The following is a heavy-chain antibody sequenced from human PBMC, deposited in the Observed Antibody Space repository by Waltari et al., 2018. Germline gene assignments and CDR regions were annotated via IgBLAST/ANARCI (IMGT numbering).Heavy chain of an antibody. Sequence: EVQLVESGGGLVQPGGSLRLSCAASGFTFSSYWMSWVRQAQGKGLEWVANIKQDGSEKYYVDSVKGRFTISRDNAKNSLYLQMNSLRAEDTAVYYCAREGNYMRIYYYYYMDVWGKGTTVTVSS. J-gene: IGHJ6*03. D-gene: IGHD3-10*01. CDR1: GFTFSSYW. V-gene: IGHV3-7*01. CDR2: IKQDGSEK. CDR3: AREGNYMRIYYYYYMDV.